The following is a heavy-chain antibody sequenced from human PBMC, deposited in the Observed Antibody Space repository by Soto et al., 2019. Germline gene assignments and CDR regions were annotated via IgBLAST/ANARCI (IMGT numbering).Heavy chain of an antibody. CDR3: AKGSVGTSMIAEIDY. Sequence: EVQLLESGGGLVQPGGSLRLSCAASGFTFSSYAMSWVRQAPGKGLEWVSAISGSGGSTYYADSVKGRFTISRDNSKNTLDLQMNSLRAEDTAVYYCAKGSVGTSMIAEIDYWGQGTLVTVSS. D-gene: IGHD3-22*01. V-gene: IGHV3-23*01. CDR1: GFTFSSYA. J-gene: IGHJ4*02. CDR2: ISGSGGST.